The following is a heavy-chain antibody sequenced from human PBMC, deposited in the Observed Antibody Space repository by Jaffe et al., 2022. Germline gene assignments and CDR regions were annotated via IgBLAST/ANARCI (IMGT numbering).Heavy chain of an antibody. CDR2: IYTSGST. V-gene: IGHV4-61*02. CDR3: ASMAYYYDPPGLYAFDI. J-gene: IGHJ3*02. CDR1: GGSISSGSYY. D-gene: IGHD3-22*01. Sequence: QVQLQESGPGLVKPSQTLSLTCTVSGGSISSGSYYWSWIRQPAGKGLEWIGRIYTSGSTNYNPSLKSRVTISVDTSKNQFSLKLSSVTAADTAVYYCASMAYYYDPPGLYAFDIWGQGTMVTVSS.